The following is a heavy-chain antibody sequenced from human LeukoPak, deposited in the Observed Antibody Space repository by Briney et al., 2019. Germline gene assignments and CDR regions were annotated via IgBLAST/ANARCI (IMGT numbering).Heavy chain of an antibody. CDR3: ARDLCSGGSCSSVPFDY. J-gene: IGHJ4*02. CDR2: IKQDGSEK. V-gene: IGHV3-7*01. Sequence: GGSLRLSCAASGFTFSSYWMSWVRQAPGKGLEWVANIKQDGSEKYYVDSVKGRFTISRDNAKNSLYLQMNSLRAEDTAVYYCARDLCSGGSCSSVPFDYWGQGTLVTVSS. CDR1: GFTFSSYW. D-gene: IGHD2-15*01.